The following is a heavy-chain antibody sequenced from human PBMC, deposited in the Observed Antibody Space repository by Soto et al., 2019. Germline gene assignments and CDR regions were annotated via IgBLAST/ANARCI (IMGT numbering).Heavy chain of an antibody. V-gene: IGHV4-31*03. CDR3: ARGPVEMATIDYFDY. Sequence: QVQLQESGPGLVKPSQTLSLTCTVSGGSISSGGYYWSWIRQHPGKGLEWIGYIYYSGSTYYNPSLKSRVTISVDTSKNQFSLKLSSVTAADTAVYYCARGPVEMATIDYFDYWGQGTLVTVSS. D-gene: IGHD5-12*01. J-gene: IGHJ4*02. CDR2: IYYSGST. CDR1: GGSISSGGYY.